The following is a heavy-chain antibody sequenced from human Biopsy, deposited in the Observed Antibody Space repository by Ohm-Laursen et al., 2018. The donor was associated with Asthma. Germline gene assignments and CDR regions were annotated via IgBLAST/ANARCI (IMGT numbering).Heavy chain of an antibody. CDR2: IDWHNDK. J-gene: IGHJ6*02. D-gene: IGHD5-24*01. CDR1: GFSIGTRGMR. V-gene: IGHV2-70*04. CDR3: GRAYNSSGMDV. Sequence: TQTLTLTCTLSGFSIGTRGMRVNWIRQPPAKALGWLACIDWHNDKLYSTSLKTRLSISKDISKNRVVLTMTDVDPVDTGTYCCGRAYNSSGMDVWGQGTTVTVSS.